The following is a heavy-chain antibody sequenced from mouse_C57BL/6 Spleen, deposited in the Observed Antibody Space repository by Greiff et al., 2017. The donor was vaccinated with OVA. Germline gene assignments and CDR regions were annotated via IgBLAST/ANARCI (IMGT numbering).Heavy chain of an antibody. J-gene: IGHJ1*03. CDR3: AKGTGTDWYFDV. D-gene: IGHD4-1*01. CDR2: ISSGSSTI. V-gene: IGHV5-17*01. Sequence: EVHLVESGGGLVKPGGSLKLSCAASGFTFSDYGMHWVRQAPEKGLEWVAYISSGSSTIYYADTVKGRFTISRDNAKNTLFLQMTSLRSEDTAMYYCAKGTGTDWYFDVWGTGTTVTVSS. CDR1: GFTFSDYG.